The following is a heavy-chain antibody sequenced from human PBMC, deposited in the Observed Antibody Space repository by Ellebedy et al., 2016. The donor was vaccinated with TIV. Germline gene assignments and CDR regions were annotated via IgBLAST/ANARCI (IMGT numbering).Heavy chain of an antibody. CDR2: ISSSGSTI. J-gene: IGHJ4*02. Sequence: PGGSLRLSCAASGFTFSDYSMNWIRQTTGKGLEWVSYISSSGSTISYADSVKGRFTISRDNAKNSLNLQRSGLRAEDTAVYYCATGPMVRGDILRKETPNPHFDYWGQGTLVTVSS. CDR1: GFTFSDYS. V-gene: IGHV3-11*01. D-gene: IGHD3-10*01. CDR3: ATGPMVRGDILRKETPNPHFDY.